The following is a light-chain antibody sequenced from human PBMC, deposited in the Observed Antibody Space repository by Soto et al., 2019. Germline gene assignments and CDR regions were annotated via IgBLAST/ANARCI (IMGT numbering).Light chain of an antibody. Sequence: QSALTQPASVSGSPGQSITISCTGTSSDFGGYNYVSWYQQHPGKAPQLMIYDVSNRPSGVSNRFSGSKSGNTASLTISGLQAEDEADYYCSSYTTGNTVVFGGGTKVTVL. V-gene: IGLV2-14*01. CDR2: DVS. CDR1: SSDFGGYNY. CDR3: SSYTTGNTVV. J-gene: IGLJ2*01.